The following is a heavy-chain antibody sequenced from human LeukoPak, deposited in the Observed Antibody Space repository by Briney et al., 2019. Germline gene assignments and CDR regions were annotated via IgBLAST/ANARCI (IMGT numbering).Heavy chain of an antibody. CDR3: ARRPYYYYYMDV. V-gene: IGHV4-39*01. CDR1: GFTFSSYA. Sequence: GSLRLSCAASGFTFSSYAMSWVRQAPGKGLEWIGSIYYSGSTYYNPSLKSRVTISVDTSKNQFSLKLSSVTAADTAVYYCARRPYYYYYMDVWGKGTTVTISS. J-gene: IGHJ6*03. CDR2: IYYSGST.